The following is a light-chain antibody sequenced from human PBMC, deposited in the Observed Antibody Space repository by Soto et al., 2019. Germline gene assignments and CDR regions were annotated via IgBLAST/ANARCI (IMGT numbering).Light chain of an antibody. Sequence: QSALTQPASVSGSPGQSITISCTGTSSDVGGYNYVSWYQQYPGQVPKLMIYEVSNRPSGISNRFSGAKSGNTASLTISGLQTEDEADYYCISYTSSSTWVFGGGTQLTVL. CDR1: SSDVGGYNY. CDR3: ISYTSSSTWV. J-gene: IGLJ3*02. CDR2: EVS. V-gene: IGLV2-14*01.